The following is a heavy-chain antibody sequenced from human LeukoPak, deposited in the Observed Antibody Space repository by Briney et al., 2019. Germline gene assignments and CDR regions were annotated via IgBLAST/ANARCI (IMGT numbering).Heavy chain of an antibody. CDR2: IIPIFGTA. D-gene: IGHD2-15*01. V-gene: IGHV1-69*13. CDR1: GGTFSSYA. J-gene: IGHJ5*02. Sequence: ASVKVSCKASGGTFSSYAISWVRQAPGQGLEWMGGIIPIFGTANYAQKFQGRVTITADESTSTAYMELSSLRSEDTAVYYCARDRTVVVVAAPFDPWGQGTLVTVSS. CDR3: ARDRTVVVVAAPFDP.